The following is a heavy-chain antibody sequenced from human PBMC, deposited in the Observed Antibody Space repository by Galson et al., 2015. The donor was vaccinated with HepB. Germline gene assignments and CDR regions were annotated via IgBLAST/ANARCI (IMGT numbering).Heavy chain of an antibody. CDR2: VYHSGSA. CDR3: ARAPFAYYSLVV. V-gene: IGHV4-4*02. CDR1: GVSITGSNW. J-gene: IGHJ6*02. Sequence: LSLTCAVSGVSITGSNWWAWVRQPPGKGLEWIGEVYHSGSANYSPTLKSRVTISVDKSKNQMSLMVRSVTGADTAVYYCARAPFAYYSLVVWGQGTTVTVSS. D-gene: IGHD3-3*01.